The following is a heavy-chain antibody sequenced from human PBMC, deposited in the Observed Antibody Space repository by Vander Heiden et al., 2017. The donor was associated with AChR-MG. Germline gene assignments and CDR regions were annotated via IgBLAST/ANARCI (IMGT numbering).Heavy chain of an antibody. CDR2: IYYSGST. CDR3: ARAGGYSYGDHDAFDI. D-gene: IGHD5-18*01. J-gene: IGHJ3*02. CDR1: GGSVSSGSYY. V-gene: IGHV4-61*01. Sequence: QVQLQESGPGLVKPSETLSLTCTVSGGSVSSGSYYCSWIRQPPGKGLEWIGYIYYSGSTNYNPSLKSRVTISVDTSKNQFSLKLSSVTAADTAVYYCARAGGYSYGDHDAFDIWGQGTMVTVSS.